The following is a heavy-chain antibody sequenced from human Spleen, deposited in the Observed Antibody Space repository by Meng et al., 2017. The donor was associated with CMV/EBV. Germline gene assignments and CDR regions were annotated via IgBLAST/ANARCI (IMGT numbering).Heavy chain of an antibody. CDR2: IRYDGSNK. Sequence: SGLTFSSYGMHWVRQAPGKGLEWVAFIRYDGSNKYYGDSVKGRFTISRDNSKSTLYVQMNSLRAEDTAVYYCAKESCSSTSCSNFDYWGQGTLVTVSS. J-gene: IGHJ4*02. D-gene: IGHD2-2*01. V-gene: IGHV3-30*02. CDR3: AKESCSSTSCSNFDY. CDR1: GLTFSSYG.